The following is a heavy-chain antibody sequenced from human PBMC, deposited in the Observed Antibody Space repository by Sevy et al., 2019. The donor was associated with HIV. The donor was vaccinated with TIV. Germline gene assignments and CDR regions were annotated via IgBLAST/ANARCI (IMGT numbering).Heavy chain of an antibody. Sequence: GGSLRLSCAASAFTFNIYATSWVRQAPGKGLEWLSAISGGGDGTYYADSVKGRFTVSGDNSRNTLYLQMNSLRAEDTAVYYCAKRPYYYYNSDGHLVSSTDEADYWGQGTLVTVSS. D-gene: IGHD3-22*01. V-gene: IGHV3-23*01. CDR1: AFTFNIYA. J-gene: IGHJ4*02. CDR2: ISGGGDGT. CDR3: AKRPYYYYNSDGHLVSSTDEADY.